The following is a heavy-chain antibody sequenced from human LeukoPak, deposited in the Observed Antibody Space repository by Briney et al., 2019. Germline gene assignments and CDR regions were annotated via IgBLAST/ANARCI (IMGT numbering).Heavy chain of an antibody. V-gene: IGHV4-59*01. CDR2: IYYSGST. CDR1: GGSISSYY. Sequence: SATLSLTCTVSGGSISSYYWSWIRQPPGKGLEWIGYIYYSGSTNYNPSLKSRVTISVDTSKNQFSLKLSSVTAADTAVYYCARLLSSTSFSFDYWGQGTLVTVSS. D-gene: IGHD2-2*01. J-gene: IGHJ4*02. CDR3: ARLLSSTSFSFDY.